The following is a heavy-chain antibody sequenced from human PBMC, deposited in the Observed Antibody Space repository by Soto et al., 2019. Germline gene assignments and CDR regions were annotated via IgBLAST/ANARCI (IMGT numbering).Heavy chain of an antibody. D-gene: IGHD2-8*01. Sequence: GEALKISCEGSGYSVSNYWIAWVRQMPGNGLEWMGVINPADSGARYSPSFQGQVTISVDVSISTAYLQWSSLKASDTAVYFCARPREDHRPVYYDYWGQGTPVTVSS. CDR3: ARPREDHRPVYYDY. J-gene: IGHJ4*02. V-gene: IGHV5-51*01. CDR1: GYSVSNYW. CDR2: INPADSGA.